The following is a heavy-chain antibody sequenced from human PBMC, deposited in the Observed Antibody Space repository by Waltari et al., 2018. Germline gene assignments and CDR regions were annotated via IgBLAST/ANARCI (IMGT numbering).Heavy chain of an antibody. CDR1: VDCTSGNSW. J-gene: IGHJ4*02. Sequence: QVQLQESGQGLVKPSGTPSLTCAGSVDCTSGNSWWSWVRQSPEKGLEWIGQVHHSGKTHYNPSLQSRVTISLDKPKNQFSLNLNSVTAADTAVYYCAGDRAIGLFFDYWGRGTLVTVSS. CDR2: VHHSGKT. CDR3: AGDRAIGLFFDY. V-gene: IGHV4-4*02. D-gene: IGHD2-2*01.